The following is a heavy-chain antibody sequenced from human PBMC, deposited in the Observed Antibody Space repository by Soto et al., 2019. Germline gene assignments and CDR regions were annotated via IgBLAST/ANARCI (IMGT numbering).Heavy chain of an antibody. Sequence: EVQLLESGGGLVQPGGSLRLSCAASGFTFSDYAMSWVHQAPGKGLEWVSAIDGSSATTNYADSVKGRFAISRDNSKNTLFLHMSGLRAEDTAVYYCARDRRPSIYSGLAVWGQGTTVIVSS. J-gene: IGHJ6*02. D-gene: IGHD2-2*01. CDR3: ARDRRPSIYSGLAV. CDR1: GFTFSDYA. CDR2: IDGSSATT. V-gene: IGHV3-23*01.